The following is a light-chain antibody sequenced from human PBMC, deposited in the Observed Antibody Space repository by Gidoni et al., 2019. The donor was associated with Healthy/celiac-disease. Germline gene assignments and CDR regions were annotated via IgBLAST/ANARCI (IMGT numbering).Light chain of an antibody. Sequence: IQLTQSPSSLSASVGDRVTITCRASQRISSYLNWYQQKPGKAPKLLIYAASSLQSGVPSRFSGSGSGTDFTLTISSLQPEDFAIYYCQQSYSTPLCSFGQXTKLEIK. V-gene: IGKV1-39*01. J-gene: IGKJ2*04. CDR2: AAS. CDR3: QQSYSTPLCS. CDR1: QRISSY.